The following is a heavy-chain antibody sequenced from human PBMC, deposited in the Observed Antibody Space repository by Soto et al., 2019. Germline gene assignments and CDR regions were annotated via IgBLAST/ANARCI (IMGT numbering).Heavy chain of an antibody. CDR1: GFTFRSYN. J-gene: IGHJ4*02. V-gene: IGHV3-33*01. CDR2: IWFDGSHK. CDR3: AREGGGSYYSNFDY. D-gene: IGHD3-10*01. Sequence: GGSLRLSCAASGFTFRSYNMHWVRQAPGKGLEWVAVIWFDGSHKYSADSLEDRFTVSRDNSKNTLFLQMNSLRAEDTAVYYCAREGGGSYYSNFDYWGQGNLVTVSS.